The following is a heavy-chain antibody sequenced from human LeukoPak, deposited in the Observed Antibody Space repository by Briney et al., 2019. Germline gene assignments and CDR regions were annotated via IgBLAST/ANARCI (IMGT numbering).Heavy chain of an antibody. V-gene: IGHV1-24*01. Sequence: GASVKVSCKVSGYTPTELSMHWVRQAPGKGLEWMGGFDPEDGETIYAQKFQGRVTMTEDTSTDTAYMELSSLRSEDTAVYYCASYSSSSYYYYYMDVWGKGTTVTVSS. CDR3: ASYSSSSYYYYYMDV. CDR1: GYTPTELS. J-gene: IGHJ6*03. D-gene: IGHD6-6*01. CDR2: FDPEDGET.